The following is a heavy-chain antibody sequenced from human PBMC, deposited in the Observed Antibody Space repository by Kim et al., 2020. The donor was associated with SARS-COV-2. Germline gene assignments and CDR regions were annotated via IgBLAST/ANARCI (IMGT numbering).Heavy chain of an antibody. CDR3: ASGTHIVVVPAAPGAFDI. V-gene: IGHV3-21*01. J-gene: IGHJ3*02. CDR2: ISSSSSYI. Sequence: GGSLRLSCAASGFTFSSYSMNWVRQAPGKGLEWVSSISSSSSYIYYADSVKGRFTISRDNAKNSLYLQMNSLRAEDTAVYYCASGTHIVVVPAAPGAFDIWGKGTMVTVSS. CDR1: GFTFSSYS. D-gene: IGHD2-2*01.